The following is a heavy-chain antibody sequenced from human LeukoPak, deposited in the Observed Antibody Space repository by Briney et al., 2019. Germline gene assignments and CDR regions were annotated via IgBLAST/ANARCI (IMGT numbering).Heavy chain of an antibody. CDR2: INPNSGGT. CDR1: GYTFTGYY. Sequence: ASAKVSCKASGYTFTGYYMHWVRQAPGQGLESMGWINPNSGGTNYAQKFQGRVTMTRDTSISTGYMELSRLRSDDTAVYYCARGVMYYYDSSGYYSGAYFDYWGQGTLVTVSS. D-gene: IGHD3-22*01. V-gene: IGHV1-2*02. J-gene: IGHJ4*02. CDR3: ARGVMYYYDSSGYYSGAYFDY.